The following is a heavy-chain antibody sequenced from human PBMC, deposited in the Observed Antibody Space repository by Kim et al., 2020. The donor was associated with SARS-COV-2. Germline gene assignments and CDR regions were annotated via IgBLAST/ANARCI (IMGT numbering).Heavy chain of an antibody. CDR1: GGSISSYY. CDR3: ASTPHPYDYVWGYGMDV. CDR2: IYYSGST. V-gene: IGHV4-59*13. J-gene: IGHJ6*02. D-gene: IGHD3-16*01. Sequence: SETLSLTCTVSGGSISSYYWSWIRQPPGKGLEWIGYIYYSGSTNYNPSLKSRVTISVDTSKNQFSLKLSSVTAADTAVYYCASTPHPYDYVWGYGMDVWGQGTTVTVSS.